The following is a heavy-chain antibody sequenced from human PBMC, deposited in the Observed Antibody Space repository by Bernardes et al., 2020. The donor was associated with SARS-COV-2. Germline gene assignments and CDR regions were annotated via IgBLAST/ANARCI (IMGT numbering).Heavy chain of an antibody. Sequence: GGSRRLSCAASGFTFSSYAMHCGRQAPGEGLGWVAGIWYDVGNKYYAGSVKGRFTISRDNSKNTLYLQMNSLRAEDTAVYYCARDADYSEMATIWDFDYWGQGTLVTVSS. J-gene: IGHJ4*02. CDR1: GFTFSSYA. V-gene: IGHV3-33*01. CDR3: ARDADYSEMATIWDFDY. CDR2: IWYDVGNK. D-gene: IGHD5-12*01.